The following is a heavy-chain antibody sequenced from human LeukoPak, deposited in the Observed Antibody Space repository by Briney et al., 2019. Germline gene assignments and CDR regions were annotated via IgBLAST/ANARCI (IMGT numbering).Heavy chain of an antibody. D-gene: IGHD3-9*01. CDR2: IYYSGST. CDR3: AREYGQDYDILTGYFGPGAFDI. CDR1: GGSISSYY. Sequence: SETLSLTCTVSGGSISSYYWSWIRQPPGKGLEWIGYIYYSGSTNYNPSLKSRVTISVDTSKNQFSLKLSSVTAADTAVYYCAREYGQDYDILTGYFGPGAFDIWGQGTMVTVSS. J-gene: IGHJ3*02. V-gene: IGHV4-59*01.